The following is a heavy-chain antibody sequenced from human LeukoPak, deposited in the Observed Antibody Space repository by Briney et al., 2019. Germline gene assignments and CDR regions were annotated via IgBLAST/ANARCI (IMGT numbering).Heavy chain of an antibody. J-gene: IGHJ5*01. CDR3: ATDSSSRGPPLFDS. Sequence: GGSLRLSCAASGFTFSSYSMNWVRQAPGKGLEWVSYISSSSSTIYYADSVKGRFTISRDNAKNSLYLEMNSLRVEDTAVYYCATDSSSRGPPLFDSWGQGTLVTVSS. V-gene: IGHV3-48*01. D-gene: IGHD2-15*01. CDR1: GFTFSSYS. CDR2: ISSSSSTI.